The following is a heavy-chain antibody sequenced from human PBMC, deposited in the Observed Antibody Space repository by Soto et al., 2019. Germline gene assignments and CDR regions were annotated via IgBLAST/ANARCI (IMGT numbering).Heavy chain of an antibody. V-gene: IGHV4-39*01. Sequence: SETHSLTSTVSGFSIRSSSYYWGWIRKPPGKGLEWIGSIYYSGSTYYNPSLKSRVTISVDTSKNQFSLKLSSVTAADTAVYYCARQDYGSGSSIFDDAFDIWGQGTMVTVSS. CDR1: GFSIRSSSYY. D-gene: IGHD3-10*01. J-gene: IGHJ3*02. CDR3: ARQDYGSGSSIFDDAFDI. CDR2: IYYSGST.